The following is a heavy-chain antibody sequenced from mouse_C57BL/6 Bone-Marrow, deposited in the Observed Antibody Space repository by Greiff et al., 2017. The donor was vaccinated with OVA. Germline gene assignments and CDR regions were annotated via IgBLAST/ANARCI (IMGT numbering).Heavy chain of an antibody. Sequence: EVQLQQSGAELVRPGASVKLSCTASGFNIKDDYMHWVKQRPEQGLEWIGWIDPENGDTAYASKFQGKATITADTSSNTAYLQLSSLTSEDTAVYYCTTTGKDYWGQGTTLTVSS. CDR2: IDPENGDT. J-gene: IGHJ2*01. CDR3: TTTGKDY. V-gene: IGHV14-4*01. CDR1: GFNIKDDY. D-gene: IGHD4-1*01.